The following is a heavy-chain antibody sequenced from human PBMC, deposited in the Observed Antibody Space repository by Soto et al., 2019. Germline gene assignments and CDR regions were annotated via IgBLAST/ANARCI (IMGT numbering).Heavy chain of an antibody. J-gene: IGHJ6*02. V-gene: IGHV3-43*01. CDR3: AKDVGDYYYGMDV. Sequence: VQLVESGGVVVQPGGSLRLSCAASGFTFDDYTMHWVRQAPGKGLEWVSLISWDGGSTYYAESVKGRYTISRDNSKNSLYLQMNSLRTEDTALYYCAKDVGDYYYGMDVWGQGTTVTVSS. CDR1: GFTFDDYT. CDR2: ISWDGGST.